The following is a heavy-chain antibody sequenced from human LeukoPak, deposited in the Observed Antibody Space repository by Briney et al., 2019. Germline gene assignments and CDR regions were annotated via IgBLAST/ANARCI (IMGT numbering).Heavy chain of an antibody. V-gene: IGHV4-34*01. D-gene: IGHD2-2*01. CDR3: ARERRRGYCSSTSCPSLDAVDI. CDR2: INHSGST. J-gene: IGHJ3*02. Sequence: PSETLSLTCAVYGGSFSGYYWSWIRQPPGKGLEGIGEINHSGSTNYNPSLKSRVTISVDTSKNQFSLKLSSVTAADTAVYYCARERRRGYCSSTSCPSLDAVDIWGQGTMVTVSS. CDR1: GGSFSGYY.